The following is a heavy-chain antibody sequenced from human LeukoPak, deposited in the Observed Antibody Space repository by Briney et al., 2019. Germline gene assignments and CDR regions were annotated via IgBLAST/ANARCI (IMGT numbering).Heavy chain of an antibody. D-gene: IGHD4-23*01. V-gene: IGHV3-30*02. J-gene: IGHJ4*02. CDR1: GFTFSDYG. CDR3: AKDRLTTVVMGYLDY. Sequence: PGGSLRLSCAASGFTFSDYGMHWVRQAPGKGLEWVAFIRSDGSNKYYADSEKGRLTISRNNSKNTVYLQMNNLRTEDTAEYYCAKDRLTTVVMGYLDYWGQGTLVTVSS. CDR2: IRSDGSNK.